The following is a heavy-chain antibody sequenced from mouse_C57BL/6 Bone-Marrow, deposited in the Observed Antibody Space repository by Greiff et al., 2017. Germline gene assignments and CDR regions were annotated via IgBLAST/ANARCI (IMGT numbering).Heavy chain of an antibody. CDR3: ARFYVYFDY. CDR2: IYPRSGNT. CDR1: GYTFTSYG. V-gene: IGHV1-81*01. Sequence: QVQLKESGAELARPGASVKLSCKASGYTFTSYGISWVKQRTGQGLEWIGEIYPRSGNTYYNEKFRGKATLTADKSSSTAYMELRSLTSEDSAVYFCARFYVYFDYWGQGTTLTVSS. J-gene: IGHJ2*01. D-gene: IGHD1-1*01.